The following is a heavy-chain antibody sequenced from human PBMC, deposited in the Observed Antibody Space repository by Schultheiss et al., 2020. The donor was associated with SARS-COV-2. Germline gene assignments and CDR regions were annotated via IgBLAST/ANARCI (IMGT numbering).Heavy chain of an antibody. CDR2: ISSSSSTI. V-gene: IGHV3-48*01. J-gene: IGHJ6*02. CDR1: GFTFSSYA. D-gene: IGHD3-9*01. Sequence: GGSLRLSCAASGFTFSSYAMHWVRQAPGKGLEWVSAISSSSSTIYYADSVKGRFTISRDNAKNSLYLQMNSLRSEDTAVYYCARGYYDILTGYYKEDYYYYYGMDVWGQGTTVTVSS. CDR3: ARGYYDILTGYYKEDYYYYYGMDV.